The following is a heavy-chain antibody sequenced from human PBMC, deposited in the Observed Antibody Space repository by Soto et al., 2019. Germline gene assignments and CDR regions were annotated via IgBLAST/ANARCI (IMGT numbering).Heavy chain of an antibody. J-gene: IGHJ6*02. CDR2: INPNSGGT. CDR3: ARETAHDYYGMDV. CDR1: GYTFTGYY. Sequence: QVQLVQSRAEVKKPGASVNVSCKASGYTFTGYYMHWVRQAPGQGLEWMGWINPNSGGTNYAQKFQGWVTMTRDTSISTAYMELSRLRSDDTAVYYCARETAHDYYGMDVWGQGTTVTVSS. D-gene: IGHD5-18*01. V-gene: IGHV1-2*04.